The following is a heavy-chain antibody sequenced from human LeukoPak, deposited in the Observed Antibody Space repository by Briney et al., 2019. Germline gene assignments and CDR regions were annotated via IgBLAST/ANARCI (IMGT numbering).Heavy chain of an antibody. D-gene: IGHD4-11*01. CDR1: GGSISSYY. J-gene: IGHJ6*02. Sequence: SETLSLTCTVSGGSISSYYWSWIRQPPGKGLEWIGDIYYSGSTNYNPSLKSRVTISVDTSKNQFSLKLSSVTAADTAVYFCARNNYVTHFYGLDVWGQGTTVTVSS. V-gene: IGHV4-59*01. CDR3: ARNNYVTHFYGLDV. CDR2: IYYSGST.